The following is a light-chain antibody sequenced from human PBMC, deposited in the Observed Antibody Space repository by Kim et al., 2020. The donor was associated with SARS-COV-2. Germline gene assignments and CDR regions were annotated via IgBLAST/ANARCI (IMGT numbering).Light chain of an antibody. CDR1: QSVGTH. J-gene: IGKJ5*01. CDR3: QQYDDWPPVT. CDR2: GAS. Sequence: EIVMTQSPAALSVSPGERATLSCRASQSVGTHLAWYQQKPGQAPSLLIYGASTRATSIPPRFSGGGSGTEFTLTISSLQSEDFAVYYCQQYDDWPPVTFGQGTRLEIK. V-gene: IGKV3-15*01.